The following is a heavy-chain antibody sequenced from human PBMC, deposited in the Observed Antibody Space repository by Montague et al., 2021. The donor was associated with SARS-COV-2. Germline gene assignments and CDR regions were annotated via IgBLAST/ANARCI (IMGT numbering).Heavy chain of an antibody. CDR2: TYYRSNWYN. CDR1: GDSVSNNRVA. CDR3: ARGHRAHDMDV. Sequence: CAISGDSVSNNRVAWTWFRQSPSRGLEWLGRTYYRSNWYNDYATSVKGRITVSPDTSKNQFSLQLNSVTPDDTAVYYCARGHRAHDMDVWGHGTAVTVSS. V-gene: IGHV6-1*01. J-gene: IGHJ6*02.